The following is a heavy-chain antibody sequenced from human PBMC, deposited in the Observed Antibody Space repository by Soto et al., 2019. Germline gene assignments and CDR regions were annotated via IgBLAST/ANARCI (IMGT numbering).Heavy chain of an antibody. CDR3: ASITGDQSHYYGMDV. V-gene: IGHV1-8*01. CDR1: GYTFTSYD. CDR2: MNPNSGNT. D-gene: IGHD7-27*01. Sequence: QVQLVQSGAEVKKPGASVKVSCKASGYTFTSYDINWVRQATGQGLEWMGWMNPNSGNTGYTQKFQGRVTMTRNTAISTAYMELSSLRSEYTAVYYCASITGDQSHYYGMDVWGHGTTVTVSS. J-gene: IGHJ6*02.